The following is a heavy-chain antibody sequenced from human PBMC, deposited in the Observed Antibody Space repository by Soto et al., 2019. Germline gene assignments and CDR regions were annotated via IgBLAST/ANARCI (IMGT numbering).Heavy chain of an antibody. CDR1: GFTVSSNY. CDR3: ARVEGYCSGGRCSDAFDI. J-gene: IGHJ3*02. CDR2: IYSGGST. V-gene: IGHV3-53*04. Sequence: EVQLVESGGGLVQPGGSLRLSCAASGFTVSSNYMSWVRQAPGKGLEWVSVIYSGGSTYYADSVKGRFTISRHNSKNTLYLQMNSLRTEDTAVYYCARVEGYCSGGRCSDAFDIWGQGTMVTVSS. D-gene: IGHD2-15*01.